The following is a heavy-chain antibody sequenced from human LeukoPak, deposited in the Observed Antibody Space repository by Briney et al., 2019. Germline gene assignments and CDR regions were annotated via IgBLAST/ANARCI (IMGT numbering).Heavy chain of an antibody. Sequence: GGSLRLSCAASGFTFSSYAMSWVRQAPGKGLEWVSVIHSGGNTYYADSVKGRFTISRDNSKNTLYLQMNSLRAEDTAIYYCARVLANYYYYMDVWGKGTTVTVSS. CDR2: IHSGGNT. D-gene: IGHD2-15*01. CDR3: ARVLANYYYYMDV. V-gene: IGHV3-23*03. CDR1: GFTFSSYA. J-gene: IGHJ6*03.